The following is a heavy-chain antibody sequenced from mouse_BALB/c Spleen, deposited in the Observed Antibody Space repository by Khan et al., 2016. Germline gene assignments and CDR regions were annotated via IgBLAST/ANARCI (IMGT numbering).Heavy chain of an antibody. CDR3: ARYRYYYGSSRYFDY. Sequence: QIQLVQSGPDLKKPGKSVKISCKASGYTFTNYGMNWVNQAPGKGLKWMGWIKTYSGDSTYADAFKGRFAFSLETSANTAYLQINNLKTEDTATYFCARYRYYYGSSRYFDYWGSGTTVTVSS. CDR2: IKTYSGDS. D-gene: IGHD1-1*01. J-gene: IGHJ1*01. V-gene: IGHV9-3-1*01. CDR1: GYTFTNYG.